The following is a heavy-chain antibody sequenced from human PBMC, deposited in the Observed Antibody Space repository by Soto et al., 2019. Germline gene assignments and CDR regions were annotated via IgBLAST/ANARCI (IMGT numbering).Heavy chain of an antibody. Sequence: SETLSLTCAVYGGSFSGYYWSWIRQHPGKGLEWIGYIYYSGSTYYNPSLKSRVTISVDTSKNQFSLKLSSVTAADTAVYYCARGDLGYCISTSCYAFYYYYGMDVWGQGTTVTVSS. CDR2: IYYSGST. J-gene: IGHJ6*02. V-gene: IGHV4-31*11. CDR3: ARGDLGYCISTSCYAFYYYYGMDV. CDR1: GGSFSGYY. D-gene: IGHD2-2*01.